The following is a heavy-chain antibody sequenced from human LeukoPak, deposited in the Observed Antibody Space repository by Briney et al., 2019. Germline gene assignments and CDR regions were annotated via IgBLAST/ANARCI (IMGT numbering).Heavy chain of an antibody. Sequence: SETLSLTCTVSGGSISTSNYYWDWIRQPPGKGLEWIGSINYGGTTYYNPSLKGRVTMSVDTSKNQFSLKLTSVTAADTAVYYCARGEAARPLYYYYYYMDVWGKGTTVTVSS. CDR1: GGSISTSNYY. CDR3: ARGEAARPLYYYYYYMDV. V-gene: IGHV4-39*07. J-gene: IGHJ6*03. D-gene: IGHD6-6*01. CDR2: INYGGTT.